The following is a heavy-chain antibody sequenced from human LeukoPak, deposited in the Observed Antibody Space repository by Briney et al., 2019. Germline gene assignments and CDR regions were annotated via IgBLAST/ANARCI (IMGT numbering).Heavy chain of an antibody. CDR1: GFTFSSYA. Sequence: GGSLRLSCAASGFTFSSYAMNWVRQAPGQGLEWASVISSSGSSTYHADSVTGRFTISRDNSKNTLYLQMSSLRAEDTAAYYCAKGSRYSGTSQGDAFDIWGQGTLVTVSS. CDR3: AKGSRYSGTSQGDAFDI. J-gene: IGHJ3*02. V-gene: IGHV3-23*01. D-gene: IGHD2-2*01. CDR2: ISSSGSST.